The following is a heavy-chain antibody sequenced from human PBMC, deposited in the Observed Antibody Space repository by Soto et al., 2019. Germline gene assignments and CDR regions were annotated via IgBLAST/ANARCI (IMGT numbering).Heavy chain of an antibody. V-gene: IGHV3-48*02. J-gene: IGHJ6*02. Sequence: PGGSMRLSCAASVFPFSSYSMNWVRQAPGKGLEWVSYISSSSSTIYYADSVKGRFTISRDNAKNSLYLQMNSLRDEDTAVYYCARDGHPPTTYYDILTGYYTQYYYYYGMDVWGQGTTVTVSS. CDR3: ARDGHPPTTYYDILTGYYTQYYYYYGMDV. CDR1: VFPFSSYS. CDR2: ISSSSSTI. D-gene: IGHD3-9*01.